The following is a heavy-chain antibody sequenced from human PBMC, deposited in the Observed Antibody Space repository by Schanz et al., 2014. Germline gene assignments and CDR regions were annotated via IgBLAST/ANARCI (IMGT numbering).Heavy chain of an antibody. CDR3: ASMDTVMADYYYYGVDV. D-gene: IGHD5-18*01. Sequence: QVQLVESGGGVVQPGRSLRLSCAASGITLSGYGLHWVRQAPGKGLEWVGFISFDGRNTGYAHSVKGRFTISRDNSKNTVYLQMNSLRAEDTAVFYCASMDTVMADYYYYGVDVWGQGTTVTVSS. CDR2: ISFDGRNT. J-gene: IGHJ6*02. CDR1: GITLSGYG. V-gene: IGHV3-30*03.